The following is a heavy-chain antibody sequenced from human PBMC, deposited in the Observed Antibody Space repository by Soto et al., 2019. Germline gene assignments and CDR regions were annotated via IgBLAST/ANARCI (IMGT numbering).Heavy chain of an antibody. V-gene: IGHV3-21*01. CDR3: ARPDCSSTSCSRYYYYYGMDV. D-gene: IGHD2-2*01. CDR2: ISSRSDI. J-gene: IGHJ6*02. CDR1: GFTFSTYS. Sequence: GGSLRLPCVGSGFTFSTYSINWVRQAPGKGLEWVSSISSRSDIYYADSVKGRFTISRDNSKNTLYLQMNSLRAEDTAVYYCARPDCSSTSCSRYYYYYGMDVWGQGTTVTVSS.